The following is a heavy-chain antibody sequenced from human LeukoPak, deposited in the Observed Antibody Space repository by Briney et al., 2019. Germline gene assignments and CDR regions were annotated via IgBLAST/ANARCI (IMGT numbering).Heavy chain of an antibody. Sequence: GGSLRLSCAASGFTFNNYAMSWVRQAPGKGLEWVSAIGDNGGDTKYAVSVKGRFTISRGNSKNTLYLQMNSLRAEDTAVYYCAKEQGYSSGWYYFDYWGQGTLVTVSS. V-gene: IGHV3-23*01. D-gene: IGHD6-19*01. J-gene: IGHJ4*02. CDR2: IGDNGGDT. CDR1: GFTFNNYA. CDR3: AKEQGYSSGWYYFDY.